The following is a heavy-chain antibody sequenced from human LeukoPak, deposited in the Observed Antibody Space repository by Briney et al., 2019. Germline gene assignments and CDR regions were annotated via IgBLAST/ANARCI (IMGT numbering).Heavy chain of an antibody. J-gene: IGHJ4*02. Sequence: SETLSLTCTVSGGSISSYYWSWIRQPPGKGLEWIGYIYYSGSTNYNPSLKSRVTISVDTPKNQFSLKLSSVTAADTAVYYCARHGNPYCGGDCYRGEFDYWGQGTLVTVSS. CDR3: ARHGNPYCGGDCYRGEFDY. CDR2: IYYSGST. V-gene: IGHV4-59*08. CDR1: GGSISSYY. D-gene: IGHD2-21*02.